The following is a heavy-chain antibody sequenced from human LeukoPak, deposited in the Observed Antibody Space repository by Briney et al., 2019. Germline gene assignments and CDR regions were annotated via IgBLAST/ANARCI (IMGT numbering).Heavy chain of an antibody. CDR2: INWNGGST. D-gene: IGHD5-18*01. V-gene: IGHV3-20*04. Sequence: GESLRLSCAASGFTFDDYGMSWVRQAPGKGLQWVSGINWNGGSTGYADSVKGRFTISRDNAKNSLYLQMNSLRAEDTALYYCARPRGYSYGPFDYWGQGTLVTVSS. J-gene: IGHJ4*02. CDR1: GFTFDDYG. CDR3: ARPRGYSYGPFDY.